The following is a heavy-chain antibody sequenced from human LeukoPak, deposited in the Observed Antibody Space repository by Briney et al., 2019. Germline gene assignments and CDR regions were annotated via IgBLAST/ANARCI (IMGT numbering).Heavy chain of an antibody. CDR2: INHSGST. CDR3: ARGPDNWFDP. CDR1: GGTFSGYY. J-gene: IGHJ5*02. Sequence: SETLSLTCAVYGGTFSGYYWSWIRQPPGKGLEWIGEINHSGSTNYNPSLKSRVTISVDTSKNQFSLKLSSVTAADTAVYYCARGPDNWFDPWGQGTLVTVSS. V-gene: IGHV4-34*01.